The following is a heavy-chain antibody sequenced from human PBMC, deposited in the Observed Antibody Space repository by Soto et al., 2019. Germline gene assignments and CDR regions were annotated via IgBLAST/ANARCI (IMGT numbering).Heavy chain of an antibody. CDR3: AKPIPNCSGGSCYPYYYYYGMDV. V-gene: IGHV3-30*18. CDR1: GFTFSSYG. Sequence: QVQLVESGGGVVQPGRSLRLSCAASGFTFSSYGMHWVRQAPGKGLEWVAVISYDGSNKYYADSVKGRFTISRDNSKNKLYLQMNSLGAEDTAVYYCAKPIPNCSGGSCYPYYYYYGMDVWGQGTTVTVSS. CDR2: ISYDGSNK. J-gene: IGHJ6*02. D-gene: IGHD2-15*01.